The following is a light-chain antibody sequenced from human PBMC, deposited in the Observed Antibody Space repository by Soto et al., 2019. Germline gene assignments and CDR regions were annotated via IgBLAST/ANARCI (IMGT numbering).Light chain of an antibody. Sequence: QPVLTQSPSASASLGASVKLTCTLSSGHRNYAIAWHQQQPEKGPRYLMKVNSDGSHTKGDGIPDRFSGSSSGAERYLTISRLQYEDEAYYYCQTWGTAIRVFGGGTKLTVL. V-gene: IGLV4-69*01. CDR2: VNSDGSH. CDR1: SGHRNYA. J-gene: IGLJ2*01. CDR3: QTWGTAIRV.